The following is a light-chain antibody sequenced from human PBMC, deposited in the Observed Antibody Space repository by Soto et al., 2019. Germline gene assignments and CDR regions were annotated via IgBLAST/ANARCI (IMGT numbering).Light chain of an antibody. J-gene: IGLJ2*01. V-gene: IGLV2-11*01. Sequence: QSALTQPPSVSGSPGQSVTISCTGTSSDVGIYSFVSWYQQQPGKAPKLMIYDVSQRPSGFPDRFSGSRSGNTASLTISLLPAVDGADYDCCSSAATSVIFGGGTKLTVL. CDR2: DVS. CDR3: CSSAATSVI. CDR1: SSDVGIYSF.